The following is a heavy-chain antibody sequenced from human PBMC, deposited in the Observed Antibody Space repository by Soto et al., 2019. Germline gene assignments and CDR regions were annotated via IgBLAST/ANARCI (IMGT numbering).Heavy chain of an antibody. J-gene: IGHJ3*02. Sequence: GGSLRLSCAASGFTFSSYAMSWVRQAPGKGLEWVSSLSGDGGSTYYADSVKGRFTISRDNSKKTLYLQTTSLRAEDTAVYYCVKGGYSYGYSAFDIWGQGTMVTVSS. CDR2: LSGDGGST. V-gene: IGHV3-23*01. CDR1: GFTFSSYA. D-gene: IGHD5-18*01. CDR3: VKGGYSYGYSAFDI.